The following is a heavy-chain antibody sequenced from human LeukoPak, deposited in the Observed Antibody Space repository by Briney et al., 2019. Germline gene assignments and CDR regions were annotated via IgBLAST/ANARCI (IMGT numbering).Heavy chain of an antibody. J-gene: IGHJ6*03. D-gene: IGHD3-3*01. CDR3: ARDPGVITIFGVVIKRRCYMDV. CDR1: GYTFTGYY. CDR2: IHPNSGGT. V-gene: IGHV1-2*02. Sequence: ASVKVSCKASGYTFTGYYMHWVRQAPGQGFEWMGWIHPNSGGTNYAQKFQGRVTITADESTSTAYMELSSLRSDDTAVYYCARDPGVITIFGVVIKRRCYMDVWGKGTTVTVSS.